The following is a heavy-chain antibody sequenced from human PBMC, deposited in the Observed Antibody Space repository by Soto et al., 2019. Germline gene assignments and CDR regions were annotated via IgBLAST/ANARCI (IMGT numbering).Heavy chain of an antibody. D-gene: IGHD6-19*01. CDR3: ARENPEAVIDDAFDI. Sequence: ASVKVSCKASGYTFTGYVIHWVRQAPGQRPEWMGWINPGNDYTKYSQKFQGRVTITKDTSATTAYIEVSSLRSEDTAVYFCARENPEAVIDDAFDIWGQGTRVTVSS. CDR2: INPGNDYT. V-gene: IGHV1-3*01. J-gene: IGHJ3*02. CDR1: GYTFTGYV.